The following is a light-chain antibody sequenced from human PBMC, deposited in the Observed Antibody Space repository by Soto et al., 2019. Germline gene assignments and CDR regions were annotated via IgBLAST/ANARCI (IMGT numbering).Light chain of an antibody. V-gene: IGKV3-11*01. CDR1: QSVGSF. CDR3: QQRSHWPPLT. J-gene: IGKJ3*01. CDR2: DAS. Sequence: EIVLTQSPATLSLSPGERATLSCRASQSVGSFLAWYQHKPGQGPRLLIYDASTRASGIPARFSGSGSGTDFTLTISNLEPEDFAIYYCQQRSHWPPLTFGPGTKVDVK.